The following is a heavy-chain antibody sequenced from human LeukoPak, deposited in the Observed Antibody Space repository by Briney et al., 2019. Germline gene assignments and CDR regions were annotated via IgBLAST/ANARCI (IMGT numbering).Heavy chain of an antibody. CDR1: GGSISSTNW. Sequence: TSGTLSLTCGVSGGSISSTNWWSWVRQPPGQGLEWIGEISLSGLTNYNPSLKSRVTMSLDESKNHLSLNLTSVTAADTAVYYCARDTRVWGGKVEYFDYWGQGTLVTVSS. CDR2: ISLSGLT. D-gene: IGHD2-8*01. V-gene: IGHV4-4*02. J-gene: IGHJ4*02. CDR3: ARDTRVWGGKVEYFDY.